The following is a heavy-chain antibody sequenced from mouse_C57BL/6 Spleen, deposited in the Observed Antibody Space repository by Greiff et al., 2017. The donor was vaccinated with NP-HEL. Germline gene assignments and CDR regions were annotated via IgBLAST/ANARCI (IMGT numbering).Heavy chain of an antibody. CDR3: AREDGYYSWFAY. J-gene: IGHJ3*01. Sequence: ESGPGLVKPSQSLSLTCSVTGYSITSGYYWNWIRQFPGNKLEWMGYISYDGSNNYNPSLKNRISITRDTSKNQFFLKLNSVTTEDTATYYCAREDGYYSWFAYWGKGTLVTVSA. CDR1: GYSITSGYY. D-gene: IGHD2-3*01. CDR2: ISYDGSN. V-gene: IGHV3-6*01.